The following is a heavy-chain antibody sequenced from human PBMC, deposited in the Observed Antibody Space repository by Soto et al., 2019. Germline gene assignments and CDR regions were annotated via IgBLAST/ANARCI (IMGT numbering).Heavy chain of an antibody. V-gene: IGHV1-3*01. D-gene: IGHD5-12*01. CDR1: GYTFTRFA. CDR2: IIPGNDNT. CDR3: AREGDHIDYDYGLDS. J-gene: IGHJ5*01. Sequence: QVQLVQSGAEVKKPGASVKVSCKASGYTFTRFAVHWVRQAPGQRLEWMGWIIPGNDNTKYSQKFQDRITITSDTSASTVYMELSSMNSEDTAVYYCAREGDHIDYDYGLDSWSQGTLVTVSP.